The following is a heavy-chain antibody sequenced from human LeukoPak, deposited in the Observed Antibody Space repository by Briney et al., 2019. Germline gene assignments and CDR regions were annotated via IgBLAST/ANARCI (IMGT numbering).Heavy chain of an antibody. V-gene: IGHV3-66*01. Sequence: GGSLRLSCAASGFTVSSNFMSWVRQAPGKGLEWVSVIYSGGSTYYADSVKGRFTISRDNSKNTLYLQMNSLRVEDTAVYYCAKSRPRIAAAGTVDYWGQGTLVTVSS. J-gene: IGHJ4*02. CDR3: AKSRPRIAAAGTVDY. CDR1: GFTVSSNF. D-gene: IGHD6-13*01. CDR2: IYSGGST.